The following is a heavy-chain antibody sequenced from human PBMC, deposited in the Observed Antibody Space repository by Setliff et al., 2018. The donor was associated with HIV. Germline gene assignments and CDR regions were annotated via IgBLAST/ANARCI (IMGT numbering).Heavy chain of an antibody. Sequence: GSLRLSCVASGFTFRTFAMHWVRQAPGKGLEWVSVISYDGSRISYADSVKGRFTISRDNSKNTLDLQMISLRIEDTALYYCAKVTSTGRWNSDLDSWGQGTLVTVSS. CDR2: ISYDGSRI. J-gene: IGHJ4*02. CDR3: AKVTSTGRWNSDLDS. V-gene: IGHV3-30*01. CDR1: GFTFRTFA. D-gene: IGHD1-26*01.